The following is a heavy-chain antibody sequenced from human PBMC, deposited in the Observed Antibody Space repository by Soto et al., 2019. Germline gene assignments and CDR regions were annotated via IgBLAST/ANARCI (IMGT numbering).Heavy chain of an antibody. J-gene: IGHJ5*01. Sequence: GGSLRLSCGASGFSFSISPMHWVRQAPGKGPEWVALISYDGTNKFYADSVKGRFTISRDNSKSTLYLQVDSLRPEDAAVYYCARDPKTSGGQHWAFNYFDSWGQGTTVTVSS. CDR1: GFSFSISP. CDR3: ARDPKTSGGQHWAFNYFDS. CDR2: ISYDGTNK. V-gene: IGHV3-30-3*01. D-gene: IGHD7-27*01.